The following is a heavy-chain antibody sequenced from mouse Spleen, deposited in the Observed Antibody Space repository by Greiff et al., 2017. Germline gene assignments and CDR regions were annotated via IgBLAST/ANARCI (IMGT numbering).Heavy chain of an antibody. CDR2: ISYDGSN. CDR1: GYSITSGYY. Sequence: EVKLVESGPGLVKPSQSLSLTCSVTGYSITSGYYWNWIRQFPGNKLEWMGYISYDGSNNYNPSLKNRISITRDTSKNQFFLKLNSVTTEDTATYYCARVYYDYDGGVYFDYWGQGTTLTVSS. V-gene: IGHV3-6*01. CDR3: ARVYYDYDGGVYFDY. D-gene: IGHD2-4*01. J-gene: IGHJ2*01.